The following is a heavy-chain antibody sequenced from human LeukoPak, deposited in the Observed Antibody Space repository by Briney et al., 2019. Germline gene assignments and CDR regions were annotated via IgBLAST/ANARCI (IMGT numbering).Heavy chain of an antibody. V-gene: IGHV4-59*01. CDR2: IYDSGSA. Sequence: SETLSLTCTVSGGSLSFYYWSWIRQSPGKGLEWIGYIYDSGSANYNPSLKKRVTISIDTSKNQFPLRLSSVTAADTALYYCAREYSYGYFFDYWGQGTLVTVSS. CDR3: AREYSYGYFFDY. CDR1: GGSLSFYY. J-gene: IGHJ4*02. D-gene: IGHD5-18*01.